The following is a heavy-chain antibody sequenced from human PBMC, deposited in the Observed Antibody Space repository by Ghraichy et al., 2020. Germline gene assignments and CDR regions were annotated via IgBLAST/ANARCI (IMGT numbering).Heavy chain of an antibody. CDR2: IHYSGST. J-gene: IGHJ4*02. CDR3: GRDHFGDYGNYFDF. V-gene: IGHV4-59*01. Sequence: ESLNISCSISGDSIKSYYWSWIRQSPGKGLEWIGYIHYSGSTDYNPSLRGRVDISVDTSKNQFSLNMNSLTAADTAVYYCGRDHFGDYGNYFDFWGQGTLVTVSS. D-gene: IGHD4-17*01. CDR1: GDSIKSYY.